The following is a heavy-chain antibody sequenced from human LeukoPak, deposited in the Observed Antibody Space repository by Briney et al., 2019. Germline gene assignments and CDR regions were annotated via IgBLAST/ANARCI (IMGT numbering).Heavy chain of an antibody. Sequence: GGSLRLSCAASGFTFSSFSMNWVRQAPGKGLEWVSSISTSSSYIYYADSVKGRFTISRDNAKNSLYLQMNSLRAEDTALYYCARGRYYDSSGYYGNFDYWGQGTLVTVSS. CDR3: ARGRYYDSSGYYGNFDY. D-gene: IGHD3-22*01. V-gene: IGHV3-21*04. J-gene: IGHJ4*02. CDR2: ISTSSSYI. CDR1: GFTFSSFS.